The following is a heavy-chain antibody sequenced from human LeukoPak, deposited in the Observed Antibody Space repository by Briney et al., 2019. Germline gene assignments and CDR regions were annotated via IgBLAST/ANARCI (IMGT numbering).Heavy chain of an antibody. CDR2: IYYGENT. CDR3: ARRDDSSGYHKIFDY. CDR1: GDSISSGPYY. D-gene: IGHD3-22*01. V-gene: IGHV4-39*01. J-gene: IGHJ4*02. Sequence: SETLSLTCTVSGDSISSGPYYWGWIRQPPGKGLEWIGNIYYGENTYYNPSLKSRVTISIDTSNNQFYLKLSSLTAADTAVYYCARRDDSSGYHKIFDYWGQGTLVTVSS.